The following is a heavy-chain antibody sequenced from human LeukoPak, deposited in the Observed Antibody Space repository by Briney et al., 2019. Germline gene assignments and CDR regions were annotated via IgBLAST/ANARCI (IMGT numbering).Heavy chain of an antibody. V-gene: IGHV3-7*04. CDR2: IKQDGSEK. Sequence: GGSLRLSCAASGFTFSSNWMSWVRQAPGKGLEWVANIKQDGSEKYYVDSVKGRLTISRDNAKNSVYLKMNSLRAEDTAVYYCVRGSKGADWGQGTLVTVSS. CDR1: GFTFSSNW. D-gene: IGHD3-10*01. J-gene: IGHJ4*02. CDR3: VRGSKGAD.